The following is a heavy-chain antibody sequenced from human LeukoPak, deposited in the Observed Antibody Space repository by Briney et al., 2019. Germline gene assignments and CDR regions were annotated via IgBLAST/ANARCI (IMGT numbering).Heavy chain of an antibody. CDR3: ARNNGMDV. Sequence: PGGSLRLSCAASGFTLSGYSMNWVRQAPGEGLEWVSSISSSSSTIYYADSVKGRFTISKDNAKNSLYLQMNSLRAEDTALYHCARNNGMDVWGQGTTVIVSS. V-gene: IGHV3-48*04. CDR2: ISSSSSTI. J-gene: IGHJ6*02. CDR1: GFTLSGYS.